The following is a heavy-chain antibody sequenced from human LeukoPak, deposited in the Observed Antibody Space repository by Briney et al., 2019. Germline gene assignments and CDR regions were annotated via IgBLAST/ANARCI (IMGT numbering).Heavy chain of an antibody. V-gene: IGHV1-46*01. Sequence: ASVTLSCKASGYTFTSYYMHWVRHAPAQGLEWMGIINPSGGSTSYAQKFQGRVTMTRDTSTSTVYMELSSLRSEDTAVYYCARDPGSGSYLAYFDYWGQGTLVTVSS. CDR2: INPSGGST. J-gene: IGHJ4*02. CDR3: ARDPGSGSYLAYFDY. CDR1: GYTFTSYY. D-gene: IGHD3-10*01.